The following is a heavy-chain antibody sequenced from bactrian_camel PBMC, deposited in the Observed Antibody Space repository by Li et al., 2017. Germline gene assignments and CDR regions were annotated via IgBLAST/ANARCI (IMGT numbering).Heavy chain of an antibody. CDR3: AASGFSMTPSEALRAQFYKN. CDR2: IRAGTLTT. V-gene: IGHV3S63*01. Sequence: HVQLVESGGGSVQAGGSLSLSCVATGDGYSTAFMGWFRRVPGKEREGVAIIRAGTLTTYYADSVKGRFTISRGNTKRTVTLQMNSLKPEDTAMYYCAASGFSMTPSEALRAQFYKNWGKGTQVTVS. D-gene: IGHD4*01. J-gene: IGHJ4*01. CDR1: GDGYSTAF.